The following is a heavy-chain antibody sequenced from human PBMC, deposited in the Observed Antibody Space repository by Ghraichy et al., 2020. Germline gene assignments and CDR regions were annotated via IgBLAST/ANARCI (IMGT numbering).Heavy chain of an antibody. D-gene: IGHD3-22*01. CDR2: ISGSGGST. CDR1: GFTFSSYA. V-gene: IGHV3-23*01. CDR3: AKDGYYYDSSGHAFDI. J-gene: IGHJ3*02. Sequence: GGSLRISCAASGFTFSSYAMSWVRHAPGKGLEWVSAISGSGGSTYYADSVKGRFTISRDNSKNTLYPQMNSLRAGDTAVYYCAKDGYYYDSSGHAFDIWGQGTMVTVSS.